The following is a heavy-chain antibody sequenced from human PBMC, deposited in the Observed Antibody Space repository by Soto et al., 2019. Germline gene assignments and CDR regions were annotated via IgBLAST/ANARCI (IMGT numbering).Heavy chain of an antibody. CDR1: GFTFSSYD. J-gene: IGHJ3*02. Sequence: EGQLLESGGGLVQPWGSLRLSCAASGFTFSSYDMSWVRQAPGKGLEWVSAISGSGGSTYYADSVKGRFTISRDNSKNTLYVQMNSLRAEDTAIYYCAKEDDAWTNGHFDIWGQGTMVTVSS. CDR3: AKEDDAWTNGHFDI. V-gene: IGHV3-23*01. D-gene: IGHD2-8*01. CDR2: ISGSGGST.